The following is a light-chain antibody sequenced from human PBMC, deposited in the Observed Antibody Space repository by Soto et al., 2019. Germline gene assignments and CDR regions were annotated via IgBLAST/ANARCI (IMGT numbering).Light chain of an antibody. V-gene: IGLV7-46*01. Sequence: QTVVTQEPSLTVSPGGTVTLTSGSSTGAVTSNHHPYWFQQKAGQAPRTLIYDTSNKHSWTPARFSGSLLGDKAALTLSGAQPEDEAQYYCLLSYNAARVFGGGTMLTVL. CDR3: LLSYNAARV. CDR2: DTS. CDR1: TGAVTSNHH. J-gene: IGLJ2*01.